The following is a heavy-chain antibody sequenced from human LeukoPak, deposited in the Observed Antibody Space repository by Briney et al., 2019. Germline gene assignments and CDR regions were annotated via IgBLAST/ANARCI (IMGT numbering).Heavy chain of an antibody. V-gene: IGHV1-2*06. CDR1: EYTFTAYY. J-gene: IGHJ4*02. D-gene: IGHD3-22*01. CDR2: INPDSGGT. Sequence: ASVKVSCKASEYTFTAYYLHWVRQPPGQGLEWVGRINPDSGGTNSAQRFQGRVTMTRDTSISTAYMELSRLSSDDTAVYYCAREGPVDSSAGFDFWGQGTLVTVSS. CDR3: AREGPVDSSAGFDF.